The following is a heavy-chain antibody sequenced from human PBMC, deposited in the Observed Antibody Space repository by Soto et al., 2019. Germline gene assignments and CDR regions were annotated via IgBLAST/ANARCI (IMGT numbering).Heavy chain of an antibody. CDR3: ARANRGVNPHHVDS. Sequence: QVQLVESGGGMVQPGRSLRLSCAASGFTFSSYGMHWVRQAPGKGLEWVAVIWYDGSNKYSADSVKGRFTISRDNSQNTLDLQMKSLRAEDKAVYYCARANRGVNPHHVDSWGQGTLVTVSS. J-gene: IGHJ4*02. CDR2: IWYDGSNK. V-gene: IGHV3-33*01. CDR1: GFTFSSYG. D-gene: IGHD3-10*01.